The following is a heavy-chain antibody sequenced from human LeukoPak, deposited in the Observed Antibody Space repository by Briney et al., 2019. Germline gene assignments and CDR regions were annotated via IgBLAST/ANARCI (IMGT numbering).Heavy chain of an antibody. Sequence: PGGSLRLSCAASGFPFSSYAMTWVRKAPGKGLEWVSAISASGGSTYYADSVRGRFTISRDNPKNTLYLQMNSLRAEDTAVYYCAKASAGSGRALYYYGMDVWGKGTTVTVSS. D-gene: IGHD3-10*01. CDR2: ISASGGST. CDR1: GFPFSSYA. J-gene: IGHJ6*04. V-gene: IGHV3-23*01. CDR3: AKASAGSGRALYYYGMDV.